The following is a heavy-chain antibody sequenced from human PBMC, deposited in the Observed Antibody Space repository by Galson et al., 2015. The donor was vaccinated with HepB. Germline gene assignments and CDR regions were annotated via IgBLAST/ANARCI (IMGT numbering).Heavy chain of an antibody. CDR1: GFSLSSSGMA. CDR3: AHRRGAGIFDY. D-gene: IGHD3-10*01. CDR2: IYWDDDR. V-gene: IGHV2-5*02. J-gene: IGHJ4*02. Sequence: PALVKPPQTLTLTCTFSGFSLSSSGMAVGWIRQPPGKALEWLGFIYWDDDRRYSPSLRNRLRFTKDTSKNQVVLTMPNMDPVDTATYYCAHRRGAGIFDYWGQGVLVTVSS.